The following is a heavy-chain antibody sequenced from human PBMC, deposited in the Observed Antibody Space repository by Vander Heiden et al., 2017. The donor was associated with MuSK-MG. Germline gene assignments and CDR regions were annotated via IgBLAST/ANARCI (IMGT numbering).Heavy chain of an antibody. J-gene: IGHJ6*03. CDR2: IYSGGST. CDR1: GFTASSNY. Sequence: EVQLLESGGGLIQPGGSLRLSCAASGFTASSNYMTWVRQAPGKGLEWVSVIYSGGSTYYADSVKGRFTISRDNSKNTLYLQMNSLRAEDTAVYYCACLYYYYYYMDVWGKGTTVTVSS. V-gene: IGHV3-53*01. CDR3: ACLYYYYYYMDV.